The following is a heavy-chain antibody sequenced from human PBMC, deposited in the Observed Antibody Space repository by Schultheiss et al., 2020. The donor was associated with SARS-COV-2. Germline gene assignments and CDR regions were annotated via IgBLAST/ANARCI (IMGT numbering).Heavy chain of an antibody. Sequence: GGSLRLSCAASGFTFSSYAMHWVRQAPGKGLEWVAVISYDGSNKYYADSVKGRFTISRDNSKNTLYLQMNSLRAEDTAVYYCARALSGYLFDYWGQGTLVTVSS. CDR1: GFTFSSYA. CDR2: ISYDGSNK. V-gene: IGHV3-30*01. D-gene: IGHD3-3*01. CDR3: ARALSGYLFDY. J-gene: IGHJ4*02.